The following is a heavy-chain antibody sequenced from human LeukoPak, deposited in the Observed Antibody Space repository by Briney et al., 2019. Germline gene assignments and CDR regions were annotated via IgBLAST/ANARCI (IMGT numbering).Heavy chain of an antibody. Sequence: SETLSLTCTVSGGSISSYYWSRIRQPPGKGLEWIGYIYYSGSTNYNPSLKSRVTISVDTSKNQFSLKLSSVTAADTAVCYCARLPYCSGGSCRDYWGQGTLVTVSS. V-gene: IGHV4-59*08. CDR2: IYYSGST. CDR1: GGSISSYY. J-gene: IGHJ4*02. D-gene: IGHD2-15*01. CDR3: ARLPYCSGGSCRDY.